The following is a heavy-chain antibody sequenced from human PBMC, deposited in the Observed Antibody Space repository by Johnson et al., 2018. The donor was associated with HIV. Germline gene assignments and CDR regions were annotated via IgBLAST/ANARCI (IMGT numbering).Heavy chain of an antibody. D-gene: IGHD1-26*01. V-gene: IGHV3-43*02. J-gene: IGHJ3*02. CDR1: GFTFSSYA. Sequence: VQLVESGGDLVQPGGSLRLSCAASGFTFSSYAMSWVRQAPGKGLEWVSLISWDGGSTYYADSVKGRFTISRDNSKNSLYLQMNSLRSEDTALYYCAKGGIKNAFDIWGQGTMVTVSS. CDR2: ISWDGGST. CDR3: AKGGIKNAFDI.